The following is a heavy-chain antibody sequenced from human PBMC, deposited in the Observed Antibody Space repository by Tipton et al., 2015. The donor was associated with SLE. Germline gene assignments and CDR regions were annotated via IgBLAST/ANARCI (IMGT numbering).Heavy chain of an antibody. CDR3: AGRTAASGTLYL. V-gene: IGHV4-59*08. CDR1: GGSISSDY. J-gene: IGHJ5*02. D-gene: IGHD6-13*01. CDR2: THYSGTT. Sequence: LRLSCTVSGGSISSDYWTWIRQPPGKGLEWIGYTHYSGTTNYDPSLKSRVTMSVDTSKNQFSLKLSSVTAADTAMYYCAGRTAASGTLYLWGQGALVTVSS.